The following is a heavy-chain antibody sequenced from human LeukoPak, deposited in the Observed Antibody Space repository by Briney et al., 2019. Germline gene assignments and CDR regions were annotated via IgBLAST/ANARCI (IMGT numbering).Heavy chain of an antibody. J-gene: IGHJ3*02. CDR2: ISTYNGNT. V-gene: IGHV1-18*01. Sequence: ASVKVSCKTSGYSFTSYDINWVRQAPGQGLEWMGWISTYNGNTNSAQKFQGRVTMTTDTSTTTAYMELRSLRSDDTAVYYCTRLGSIDAFDIWGQGTMVTVSS. CDR3: TRLGSIDAFDI. CDR1: GYSFTSYD.